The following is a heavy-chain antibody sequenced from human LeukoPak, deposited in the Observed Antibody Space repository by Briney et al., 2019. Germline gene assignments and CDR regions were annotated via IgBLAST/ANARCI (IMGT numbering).Heavy chain of an antibody. CDR1: GYTFTSYA. J-gene: IGHJ4*02. CDR3: AREDSSGWEYYFDY. Sequence: ASVTVSCTASGYTFTSYAMHWVRQAPGQRLEWMGWINAGNGNTKYSQKFQGRVTITRDTSASTAYMELSSLRSEDTAVYYCAREDSSGWEYYFDYWGQGTLVTVSS. V-gene: IGHV1-3*01. CDR2: INAGNGNT. D-gene: IGHD6-19*01.